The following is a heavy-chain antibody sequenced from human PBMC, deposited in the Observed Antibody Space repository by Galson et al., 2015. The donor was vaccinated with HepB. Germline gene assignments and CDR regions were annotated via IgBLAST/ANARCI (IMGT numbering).Heavy chain of an antibody. CDR1: GFTFSSYA. J-gene: IGHJ4*02. CDR3: ASSYDSSGYYLRFYFDY. Sequence: SLRLSCAASGFTFSSYAMSWVRQAPGKGLEWVSAISGSGGSTYYADSVKGRFTISRDNSKNTLYLQMNSLRAEDTAVYYCASSYDSSGYYLRFYFDYWGQGTLVTVSS. V-gene: IGHV3-23*01. D-gene: IGHD3-22*01. CDR2: ISGSGGST.